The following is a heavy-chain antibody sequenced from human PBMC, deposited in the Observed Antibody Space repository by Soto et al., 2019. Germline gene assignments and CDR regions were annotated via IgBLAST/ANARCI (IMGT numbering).Heavy chain of an antibody. Sequence: QITLKESGPPLVKPTQTLTLTCTFSGFSLSTSGVGVGWIRQPPGKALEWLALIYWDDDKRYSPSLKSRLTINKETSKNQVVLTMTNMEPVDTATYYCALIYCSGGSCFTTSSFDYWGQGTLVTVSS. D-gene: IGHD2-15*01. CDR3: ALIYCSGGSCFTTSSFDY. V-gene: IGHV2-5*02. CDR2: IYWDDDK. CDR1: GFSLSTSGVG. J-gene: IGHJ4*02.